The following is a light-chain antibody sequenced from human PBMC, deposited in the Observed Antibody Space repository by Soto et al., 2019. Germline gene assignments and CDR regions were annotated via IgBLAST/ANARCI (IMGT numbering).Light chain of an antibody. J-gene: IGKJ1*01. CDR1: QSLLQSNGYNY. V-gene: IGKV2-28*01. CDR3: MQSQQSPPT. Sequence: DIVMTQSPLSLPVTPGEPASISCSSSQSLLQSNGYNYLDWYLQKPGQSPQLLIYFGSYRASGVPDRFSGSGSGTDFTLKIRRVEAEDVGVYYCMQSQQSPPTFDQGIKVEI. CDR2: FGS.